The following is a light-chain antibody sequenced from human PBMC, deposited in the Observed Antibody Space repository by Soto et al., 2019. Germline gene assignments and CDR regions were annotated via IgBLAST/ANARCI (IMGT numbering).Light chain of an antibody. CDR3: QQSYNSPPIT. CDR1: QGIFSS. J-gene: IGKJ5*01. Sequence: IQVTQCTSSLSASVGDRVTITCRAGQGIFSSLNWYQQRPGKAPTLLIYAASSLQSGVPSRFRGSGYGTDFALTITSLQPEDFATYYCQQSYNSPPITFGQGTRLEIK. CDR2: AAS. V-gene: IGKV1-39*01.